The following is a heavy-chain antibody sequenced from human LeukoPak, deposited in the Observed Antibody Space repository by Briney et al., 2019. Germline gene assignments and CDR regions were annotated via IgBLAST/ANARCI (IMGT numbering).Heavy chain of an antibody. CDR3: ARAGVIRYFDWLSPADAFDI. CDR1: GFTFSGSA. D-gene: IGHD3-9*01. J-gene: IGHJ3*02. Sequence: PGGSLRLSCAASGFTFSGSALHWVRQASGKGLEWIGRIRSKTNNYATTYAASVTGRFTISRDDAENTAYLQMNSLKTEDTAVYYCARAGVIRYFDWLSPADAFDIWGQGTMVTVSS. V-gene: IGHV3-73*01. CDR2: IRSKTNNYAT.